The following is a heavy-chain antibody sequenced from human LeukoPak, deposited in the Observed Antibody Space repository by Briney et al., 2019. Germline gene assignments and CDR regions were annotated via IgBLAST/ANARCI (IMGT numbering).Heavy chain of an antibody. CDR3: ARAPYCIGGSCRFDY. CDR1: GFTSSSYW. Sequence: GGSLRLSCAVSGFTSSSYWMSWVRQAPGKGLEWVANIKQDGSEKYYVDSVKGRFTISRDNAKNSLYLQMNSLRAEDTAVYYCARAPYCIGGSCRFDYWGQGTRVTVSS. D-gene: IGHD2-15*01. V-gene: IGHV3-7*03. CDR2: IKQDGSEK. J-gene: IGHJ4*02.